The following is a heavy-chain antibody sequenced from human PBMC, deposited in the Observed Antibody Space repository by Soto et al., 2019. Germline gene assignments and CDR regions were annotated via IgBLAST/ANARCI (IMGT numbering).Heavy chain of an antibody. CDR3: ARDPGHDYGEYHYDL. J-gene: IGHJ5*02. V-gene: IGHV1-2*02. CDR1: GYTFRDFY. Sequence: QVQLVQSGAEVKKPGASLTVSCEASGYTFRDFYIHWVRQAPAQGLEWMGWINPDSGGTLYAQTFQGRVTMTRDTSTGTAYLTLSSLRSGDTALYYCARDPGHDYGEYHYDLWGQGTLVTVSS. CDR2: INPDSGGT. D-gene: IGHD4-17*01.